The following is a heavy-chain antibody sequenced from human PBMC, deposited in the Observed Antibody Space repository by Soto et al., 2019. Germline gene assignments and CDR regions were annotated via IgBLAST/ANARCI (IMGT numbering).Heavy chain of an antibody. CDR2: INHSGST. D-gene: IGHD6-19*01. Sequence: QVQLQQWGAGLLKPSETLSLTCAVYGGSFSDYYWSWIRQPPGKGLEGIGEINHSGSTNYNPSLKSRVTISVDTSKNQFSLTLYSVTAADTAVYYCGGITVPDWGQGTLVTVSS. V-gene: IGHV4-34*01. J-gene: IGHJ4*02. CDR3: GGITVPD. CDR1: GGSFSDYY.